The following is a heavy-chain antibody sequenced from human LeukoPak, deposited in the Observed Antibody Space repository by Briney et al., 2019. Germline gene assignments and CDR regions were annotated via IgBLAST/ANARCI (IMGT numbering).Heavy chain of an antibody. CDR2: IRPDGSDK. CDR1: GITFSDYW. V-gene: IGHV3-7*01. D-gene: IGHD6-6*01. Sequence: GGSLRLSCAASGITFSDYWMSWVRQAPGKGLEWVANIRPDGSDKYYVDSVEGRFIISRDNAKSSLSLQMNSLRVEDTAVYYCVRSGSSSVIFDLWGQGTLVTVSS. J-gene: IGHJ4*02. CDR3: VRSGSSSVIFDL.